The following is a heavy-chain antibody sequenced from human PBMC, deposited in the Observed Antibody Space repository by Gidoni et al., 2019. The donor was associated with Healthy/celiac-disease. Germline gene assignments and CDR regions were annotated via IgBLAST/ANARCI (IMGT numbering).Heavy chain of an antibody. V-gene: IGHV3-21*01. CDR2: ISSSSSYI. D-gene: IGHD4-17*01. CDR1: GFPFSSYS. Sequence: EVQLVESGGGLVKPGGSLRLSCAASGFPFSSYSMNWVRQAPGKGLEWVASISSSSSYIYYAESVKGRFTISRDNAKNSLYLQMNSLRAEDTAVYYCARGSTVTSDYWGQGTLVTVSS. J-gene: IGHJ4*02. CDR3: ARGSTVTSDY.